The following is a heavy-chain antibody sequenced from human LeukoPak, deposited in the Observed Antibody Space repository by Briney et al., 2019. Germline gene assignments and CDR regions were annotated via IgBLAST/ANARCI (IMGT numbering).Heavy chain of an antibody. CDR1: GFTFSSYA. CDR2: ISYDGSNK. D-gene: IGHD4-11*01. CDR3: ARELTTTRFDP. V-gene: IGHV3-30*04. J-gene: IGHJ5*02. Sequence: GRSLRLSCAASGFTFSSYAMHWVRQAPGKGLEWVAVISYDGSNKYYADSVKGRFTISRDNAKNSLYLQMNSLRAEDTAVYYCARELTTTRFDPWGQGTLVTVSS.